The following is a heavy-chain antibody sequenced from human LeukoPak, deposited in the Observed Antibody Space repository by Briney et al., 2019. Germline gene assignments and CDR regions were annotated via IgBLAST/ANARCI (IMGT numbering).Heavy chain of an antibody. J-gene: IGHJ4*02. CDR1: GGSISSYY. CDR2: ISYSGST. Sequence: SETLSLTCSVSGGSISSYYWSWIRQFPGKGLEWIGDISYSGSTKYNPTLKSRATISADTSKNQFSLELTSVTAADTAVYYCARDARGSNGYYYNFWGQGTLVTVSS. V-gene: IGHV4-59*01. CDR3: ARDARGSNGYYYNF. D-gene: IGHD3-22*01.